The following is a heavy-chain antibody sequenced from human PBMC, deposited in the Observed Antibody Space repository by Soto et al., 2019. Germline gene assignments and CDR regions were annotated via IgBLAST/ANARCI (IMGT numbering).Heavy chain of an antibody. J-gene: IGHJ4*02. CDR2: ISGSGGST. CDR1: GLTFSNYS. V-gene: IGHV3-23*01. Sequence: EVQLLESGGGLVQPGESLRLSCAASGLTFSNYSMTWGRQAPGKGLEWVSGISGSGGSTYYADSVKGRFTIFRDNTKNTLFLQMNSLRAEYTAVYYCAKETEGYWGQGTLVTVSS. CDR3: AKETEGY. D-gene: IGHD2-21*02.